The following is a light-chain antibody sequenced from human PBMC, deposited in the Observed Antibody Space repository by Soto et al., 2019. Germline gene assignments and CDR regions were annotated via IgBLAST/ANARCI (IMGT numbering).Light chain of an antibody. Sequence: ENVLTQSPGTLSLSPGERATLSCRASQSVSSSYLAWYQQKPGQAPRLLIYGASSRATGILDRFSGSVSWTDFTLTISRLEPEEFAVCCCQQYGSSPWSFGQGTKGEIK. CDR2: GAS. V-gene: IGKV3-20*01. CDR1: QSVSSSY. CDR3: QQYGSSPWS. J-gene: IGKJ1*01.